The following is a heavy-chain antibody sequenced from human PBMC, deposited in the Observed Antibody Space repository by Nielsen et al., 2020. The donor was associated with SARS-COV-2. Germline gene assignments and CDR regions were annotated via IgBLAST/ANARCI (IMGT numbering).Heavy chain of an antibody. V-gene: IGHV3-20*03. CDR3: ARDSRADYVWGSYAADFDY. CDR2: INWNGGST. Sequence: WIRQPPGKGLEWVSGINWNGGSTGYADSVKGRFTISRDNAKNSLYLQMNSLRDEDTAVYYCARDSRADYVWGSYAADFDYWGQGTLVTVSS. D-gene: IGHD3-16*01. J-gene: IGHJ4*02.